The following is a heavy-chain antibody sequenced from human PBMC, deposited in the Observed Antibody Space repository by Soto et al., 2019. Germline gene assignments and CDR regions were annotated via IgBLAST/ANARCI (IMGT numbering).Heavy chain of an antibody. D-gene: IGHD1-26*01. J-gene: IGHJ4*02. CDR1: GFTFSSYS. CDR2: ISSSSSTI. Sequence: GGSLRLSCAASGFTFSSYSMNWVRQAPGKGLEWVSYISSSSSTIYYADSVKGRFTISRDNAKNSLYLQMNSLRDEDTAVYYCARAREWDQKGRPAYWGQGTLVTVSS. V-gene: IGHV3-48*02. CDR3: ARAREWDQKGRPAY.